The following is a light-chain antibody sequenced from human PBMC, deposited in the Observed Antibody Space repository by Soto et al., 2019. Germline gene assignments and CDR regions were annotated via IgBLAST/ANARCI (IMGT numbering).Light chain of an antibody. V-gene: IGKV3-11*01. CDR3: QQRSNWPPWT. J-gene: IGKJ1*01. Sequence: EIVLTQSPATLSLSPGERATLSCRASQSVSSYLAWYQQKPGQAPRLLIYDASNRATGIPARFSGSGSGTDFILTISSLEPEDFAVYYCQQRSNWPPWTFGKGTKVEIK. CDR2: DAS. CDR1: QSVSSY.